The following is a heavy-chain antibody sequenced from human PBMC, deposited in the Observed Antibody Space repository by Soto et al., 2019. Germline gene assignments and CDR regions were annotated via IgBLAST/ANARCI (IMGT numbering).Heavy chain of an antibody. V-gene: IGHV5-51*01. CDR1: GYSFTSYW. D-gene: IGHD3-22*01. CDR2: IYPGDSDT. J-gene: IGHJ4*02. CDR3: ARHEDSSGYITDY. Sequence: PGQSLKISCKGFGYSFTSYWIGWVRQMPGKGLEWMGIIYPGDSDTRYSPSFQGQVTISADKSISTAYLQWSSLKASDTAMYHCARHEDSSGYITDYWGQGTLVTVSS.